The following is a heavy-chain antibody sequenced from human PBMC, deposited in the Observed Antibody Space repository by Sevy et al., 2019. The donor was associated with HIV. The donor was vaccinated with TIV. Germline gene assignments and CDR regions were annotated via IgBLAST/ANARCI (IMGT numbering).Heavy chain of an antibody. J-gene: IGHJ4*02. D-gene: IGHD3-22*01. V-gene: IGHV3-23*01. Sequence: GGSLRLSCAASGFTFSSYAMSWVRQAPGKGLEWVSAISGSGGSTYYADSVKGRFTISRDNSKNTLYLQMNSLRAEDTDVYYCAKDLVDYYDSSGYYWVATFDYWGQGTLVTVSS. CDR3: AKDLVDYYDSSGYYWVATFDY. CDR1: GFTFSSYA. CDR2: ISGSGGST.